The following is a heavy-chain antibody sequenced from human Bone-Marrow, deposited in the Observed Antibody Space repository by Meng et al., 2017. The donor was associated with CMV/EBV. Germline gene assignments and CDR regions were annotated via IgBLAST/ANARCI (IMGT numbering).Heavy chain of an antibody. CDR3: ARVPPLYGSSTSCYTLGYYGMEG. D-gene: IGHD2-2*02. V-gene: IGHV4-59*01. Sequence: PETLSLTCPVSGGSMSSYYWSWIRQPPGKGLEWIGYIYHSGSTNNNTSLKSRVTMSVDTSKNQFSLKLSSVTAADPAVYYGARVPPLYGSSTSCYTLGYYGMEGWGQGTTVTVSS. CDR1: GGSMSSYY. CDR2: IYHSGST. J-gene: IGHJ6*02.